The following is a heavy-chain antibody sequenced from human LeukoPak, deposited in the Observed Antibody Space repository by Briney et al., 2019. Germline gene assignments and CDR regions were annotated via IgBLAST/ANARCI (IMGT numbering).Heavy chain of an antibody. V-gene: IGHV3-7*03. D-gene: IGHD1-1*01. J-gene: IGHJ4*02. CDR1: GFTFSNYW. CDR3: AKDFVGTGNFRGGDY. Sequence: GGSLRLSCAASGFTFSNYWLSWVRQAPGKRLEWVANIKQDGSEKYYVDSVKGRFTISRDNAKNSLYLQMYSLRAEDTALYYCAKDFVGTGNFRGGDYWGQGTLVTVSS. CDR2: IKQDGSEK.